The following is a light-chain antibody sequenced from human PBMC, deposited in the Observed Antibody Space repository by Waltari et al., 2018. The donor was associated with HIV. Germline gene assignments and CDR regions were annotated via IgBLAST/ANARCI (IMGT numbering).Light chain of an antibody. CDR2: STN. CDR3: ASWDDSRTGLYV. V-gene: IGLV1-44*01. CDR1: TSNIGDNS. Sequence: QSVLTQSPSVSGTPGQRVIIFCSGSTSNIGDNSVNWYQQLPETAPKLLIHSTNQRPSGVPDRFSGSKSGTSASLAINGLQSEDEAVYFCASWDDSRTGLYVFGTGTKVTVL. J-gene: IGLJ1*01.